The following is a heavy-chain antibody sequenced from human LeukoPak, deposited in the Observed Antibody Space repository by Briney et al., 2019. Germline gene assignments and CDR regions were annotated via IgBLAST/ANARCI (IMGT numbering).Heavy chain of an antibody. CDR1: GYTFTSYY. V-gene: IGHV1-46*01. CDR2: INPSGGST. CDR3: VRDPYSYYYGMDV. Sequence: GASVKVSCKASGYTFTSYYMHWVRQAPGQGLEWMGNINPSGGSTSYAQKFQGRVTMTRDTSTSTVYMELSSLRSEDTAVYYCVRDPYSYYYGMDVWGQGTTVTVSS. J-gene: IGHJ6*02.